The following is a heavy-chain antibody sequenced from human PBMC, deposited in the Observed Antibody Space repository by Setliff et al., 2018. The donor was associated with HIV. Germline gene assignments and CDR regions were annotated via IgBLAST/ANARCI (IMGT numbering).Heavy chain of an antibody. D-gene: IGHD4-17*01. J-gene: IGHJ6*04. Sequence: SVKVSCKASGGTFTNSAIGWVRQAPGQGLEWMGAIVPILGIAKSAQKFQGRVTITTDESTSTAYMELRSLRSDDTAIYYCARDNYDDYSRVQMDVWGKGTTVTVSS. CDR3: ARDNYDDYSRVQMDV. CDR1: GGTFTNSA. V-gene: IGHV1-69*10. CDR2: IVPILGIA.